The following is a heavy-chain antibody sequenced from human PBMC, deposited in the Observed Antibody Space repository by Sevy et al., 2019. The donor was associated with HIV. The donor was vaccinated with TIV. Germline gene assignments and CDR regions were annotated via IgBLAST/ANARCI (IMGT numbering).Heavy chain of an antibody. D-gene: IGHD6-13*01. V-gene: IGHV3-48*03. CDR3: AREDGSRQYFQY. J-gene: IGHJ1*01. Sequence: GGSLRLSCVASGFTFSSFEMNWVRQAPGKGLEWVSHISNSGSIIYYEDSVTGRFTISRDNAKNSLYLQMNSLRAEDTAVYYCAREDGSRQYFQYWGQGTLVTVSS. CDR1: GFTFSSFE. CDR2: ISNSGSII.